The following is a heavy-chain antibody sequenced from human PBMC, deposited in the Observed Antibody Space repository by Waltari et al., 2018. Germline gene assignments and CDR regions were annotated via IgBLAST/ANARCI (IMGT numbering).Heavy chain of an antibody. Sequence: VQLLESGGGLVQPGGSLRLSCAASGFTFSIYAMSWVRQAPGKGREWVSTSGGSVGSTYYSDSVNGRFTISRDNSNNTLFLQMNSLTAEDTAVYYCAKPYDFWSGYYPPDHWGQGTLVTVST. V-gene: IGHV3-23*01. CDR2: SGGSVGST. CDR3: AKPYDFWSGYYPPDH. J-gene: IGHJ5*02. CDR1: GFTFSIYA. D-gene: IGHD3-3*01.